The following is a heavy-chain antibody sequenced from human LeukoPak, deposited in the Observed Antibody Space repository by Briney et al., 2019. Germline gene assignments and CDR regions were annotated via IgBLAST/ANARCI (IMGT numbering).Heavy chain of an antibody. V-gene: IGHV1-2*02. CDR1: GYTFTGYY. J-gene: IGHJ6*02. CDR2: INPNSGGT. Sequence: ASVKVSCKASGYTFTGYYMHWVRQAPGQGLEWMGWINPNSGGTNYAQKFQGRVTMTRDTSIGTAYLEISRLKSDDTAAYYCARDLYYASGGFHYYYYGLDVWGQGTTVTVSS. CDR3: ARDLYYASGGFHYYYYGLDV. D-gene: IGHD3-10*01.